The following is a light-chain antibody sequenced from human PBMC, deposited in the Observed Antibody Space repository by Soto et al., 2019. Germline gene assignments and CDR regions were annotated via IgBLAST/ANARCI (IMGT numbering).Light chain of an antibody. Sequence: DIQWTQSPSSMSASVGDRVTITCRASQGISNYLAWYQQKPGKVPKLLIYAASTLQSGVPSRFSGSGSGTDFTLTISRLQNEDVATYYCQKYNSAPWTFGQGTKVDIK. CDR1: QGISNY. J-gene: IGKJ1*01. CDR2: AAS. V-gene: IGKV1-27*01. CDR3: QKYNSAPWT.